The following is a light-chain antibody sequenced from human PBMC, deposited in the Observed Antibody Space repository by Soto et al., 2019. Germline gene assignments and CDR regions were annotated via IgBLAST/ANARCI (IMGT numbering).Light chain of an antibody. V-gene: IGKV3-20*01. Sequence: EIVLTQSPGTLSLSPGERATLSCRASQSVSSSYLAWYQQKPGQAPRLLIYGASSRATGIPDRFNGSGSGTDFTLAISRLEPEDLAVYYCQQYGSSPLYTFGQGTKLEIK. CDR3: QQYGSSPLYT. CDR2: GAS. J-gene: IGKJ2*01. CDR1: QSVSSSY.